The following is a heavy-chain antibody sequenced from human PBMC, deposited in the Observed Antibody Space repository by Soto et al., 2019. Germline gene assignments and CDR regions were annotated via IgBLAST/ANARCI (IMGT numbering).Heavy chain of an antibody. CDR2: ISDSGST. CDR1: GFTFSTYA. J-gene: IGHJ4*02. D-gene: IGHD2-2*01. CDR3: AKNKGGRYCSRTSCLYSFDY. V-gene: IGHV3-23*01. Sequence: EVQLLESGGGLVQPGGSLRLSCTASGFTFSTYAMSWVRQAPGKGLEWVSTISDSGSTYYADSVKGRFTISRDNSKNTLYLEMNSLRAEKKDVYYCAKNKGGRYCSRTSCLYSFDYWGQGPLVTVSS.